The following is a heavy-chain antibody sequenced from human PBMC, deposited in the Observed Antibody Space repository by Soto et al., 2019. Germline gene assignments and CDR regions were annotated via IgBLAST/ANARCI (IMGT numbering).Heavy chain of an antibody. CDR2: MNPNSGNT. CDR3: AREGGSSGWYNSYYYGMDV. J-gene: IGHJ6*02. Sequence: QVQLVQSGAEVKKPGASVKVSCKASGYTFTSYDINWVRQATGQGLEWMGWMNPNSGNTGYAQKYQSRVTMARSTSISAAYMELSRLRSEDKAVYYCAREGGSSGWYNSYYYGMDVWGQGTTVTVSS. CDR1: GYTFTSYD. D-gene: IGHD6-19*01. V-gene: IGHV1-8*01.